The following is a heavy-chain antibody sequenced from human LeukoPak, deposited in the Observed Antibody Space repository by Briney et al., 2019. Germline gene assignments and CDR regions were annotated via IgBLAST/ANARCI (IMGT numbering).Heavy chain of an antibody. D-gene: IGHD3-16*02. CDR2: INHSGST. V-gene: IGHV4-34*01. Sequence: PSETLSLTCAVYGGSFSGYYWSWIRQPPGKGLEWIGEINHSGSTNYNPSLKSRVTISVDTSKNQFSLKLSSVIAADTAVYYCARGGDYVWGSYRYWGQGTLVTVSS. CDR1: GGSFSGYY. CDR3: ARGGDYVWGSYRY. J-gene: IGHJ4*02.